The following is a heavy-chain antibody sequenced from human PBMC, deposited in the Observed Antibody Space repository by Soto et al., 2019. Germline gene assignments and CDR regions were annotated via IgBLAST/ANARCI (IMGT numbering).Heavy chain of an antibody. CDR3: ARGDDFWSGYYLDY. CDR2: ISGSGGST. V-gene: IGHV3-23*01. J-gene: IGHJ4*02. CDR1: GFTFSSYA. D-gene: IGHD3-3*01. Sequence: GGSLRLSCAASGFTFSSYAMSWVRQAPGKGLEWVSAISGSGGSTYYADSVKGRFTISRDNSKNSLYLQMNSLRAEDTAVYYCARGDDFWSGYYLDYWGQGTLVTVSS.